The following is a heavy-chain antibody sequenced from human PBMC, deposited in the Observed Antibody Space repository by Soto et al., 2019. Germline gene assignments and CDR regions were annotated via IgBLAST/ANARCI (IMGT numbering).Heavy chain of an antibody. D-gene: IGHD6-19*01. J-gene: IGHJ4*02. Sequence: ASVKVSCKTSGYTFTSYGITWVRQAPGQGLEWMGWITTDKGKTTYAQKIQGRVTMTTDTSTSTAYMELRSLRSDDTAVYYCARRQGIAVAGDYWGQGTLVTVSS. CDR1: GYTFTSYG. CDR3: ARRQGIAVAGDY. V-gene: IGHV1-18*01. CDR2: ITTDKGKT.